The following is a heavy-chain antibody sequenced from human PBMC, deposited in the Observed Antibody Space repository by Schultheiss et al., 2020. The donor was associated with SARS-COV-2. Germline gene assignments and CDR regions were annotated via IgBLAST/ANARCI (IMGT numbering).Heavy chain of an antibody. V-gene: IGHV3-23*01. CDR2: ISGSGGST. J-gene: IGHJ6*03. D-gene: IGHD1-1*01. CDR3: ARLRVPPGVFYYYYYMDV. Sequence: GGSLRLSCAASGFTFSSYAMSWVRQAPGKGLEWVSAISGSGGSTYYADSVKGRFTISRDNSKNTLYLQMNSLRAEDTAVYYCARLRVPPGVFYYYYYMDVWGKGTTVTVSS. CDR1: GFTFSSYA.